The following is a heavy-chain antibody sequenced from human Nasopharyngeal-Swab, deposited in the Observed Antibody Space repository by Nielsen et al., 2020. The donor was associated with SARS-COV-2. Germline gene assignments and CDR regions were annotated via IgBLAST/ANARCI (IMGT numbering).Heavy chain of an antibody. CDR3: ARGIEYSSSSWFEY. CDR2: SFPLCGSF. J-gene: IGHJ4*02. CDR1: GGTLTTYS. D-gene: IGHD6-6*01. Sequence: SVKVSCKTSGGTLTTYSITWVRQAPRQGLEWRGRSFPLCGSFDYAQRFQGRVTITADESTNTAHMELSSLRSEDTAMYYCARGIEYSSSSWFEYWGQGTLVTVSS. V-gene: IGHV1-69*13.